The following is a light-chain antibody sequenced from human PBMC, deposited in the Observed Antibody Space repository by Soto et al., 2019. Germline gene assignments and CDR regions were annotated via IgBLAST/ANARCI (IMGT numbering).Light chain of an antibody. CDR1: QSVSSSY. J-gene: IGKJ1*01. V-gene: IGKV3-20*01. CDR2: GAS. CDR3: QQYGSSGT. Sequence: VLAPYPATLFLSPGERATLSCRASQSVSSSYLAWYQQKPGQAPRLLIYGASSRATGIPDRFSGSGSGTDFTLTISRLEPEDFAVYYCQQYGSSGTFGQGTKVAIK.